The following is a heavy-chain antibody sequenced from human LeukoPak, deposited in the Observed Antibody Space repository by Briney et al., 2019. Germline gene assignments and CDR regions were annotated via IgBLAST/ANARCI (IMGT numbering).Heavy chain of an antibody. Sequence: SVKVSCKASGGTFSSYAISWVRQAPGQGLEWMGGIIPIFGTANYAQKFQGRVTITADESTSAAYMELSSLRSEDTAVYYCVVVVVAATPFLDYWGQGTLVTVSS. D-gene: IGHD2-15*01. CDR2: IIPIFGTA. CDR1: GGTFSSYA. V-gene: IGHV1-69*13. J-gene: IGHJ4*02. CDR3: VVVVVAATPFLDY.